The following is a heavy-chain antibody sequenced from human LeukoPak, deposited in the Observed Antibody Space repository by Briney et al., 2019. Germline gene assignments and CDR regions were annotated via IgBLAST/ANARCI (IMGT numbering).Heavy chain of an antibody. CDR1: GFTFSSYA. V-gene: IGHV3-64D*09. D-gene: IGHD4-17*01. J-gene: IGHJ4*02. CDR2: ISSNGGST. Sequence: GGSLRLSCSASGFTFSSYAMHWVRQAPGKGLEYVSAISSNGGSTYYADSVKGRFTISRDNSKNTLYLRMSSLRAEDTAVYYCVKGPLDYGVYLDYWGQGTLVTVSS. CDR3: VKGPLDYGVYLDY.